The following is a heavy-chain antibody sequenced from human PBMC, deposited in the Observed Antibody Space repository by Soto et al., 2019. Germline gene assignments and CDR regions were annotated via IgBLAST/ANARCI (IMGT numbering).Heavy chain of an antibody. D-gene: IGHD6-13*01. V-gene: IGHV1-69*12. CDR3: ARVSSIVADLEWIEVY. Sequence: QVQLVQSGAEVKKPGSSVKVSCKASGGTFSSYAISWVRQAPGQGLEWMGGIIPIFGTANYEQKFQGRVTITADESTRTAYMELSGLSSEDTAVYYCARVSSIVADLEWIEVYLGQGTLVTVSS. CDR2: IIPIFGTA. J-gene: IGHJ4*02. CDR1: GGTFSSYA.